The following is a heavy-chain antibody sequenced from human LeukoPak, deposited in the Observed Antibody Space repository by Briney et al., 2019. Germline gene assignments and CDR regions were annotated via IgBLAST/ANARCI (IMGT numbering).Heavy chain of an antibody. CDR3: ARPARRDCYNDKVYYYYYMDV. CDR1: GYSFTSYW. D-gene: IGHD5-24*01. J-gene: IGHJ6*03. CDR2: IYPGDSDT. Sequence: GSLKISRKGSGYSFTSYWIGWVSQMPRKSLEWMVLIYPGDSDTSYSPSFQSEVTISADKSISTAYLQWSSLKASDTAVYYCARPARRDCYNDKVYYYYYMDVWGKGTTVTVSS. V-gene: IGHV5-51*01.